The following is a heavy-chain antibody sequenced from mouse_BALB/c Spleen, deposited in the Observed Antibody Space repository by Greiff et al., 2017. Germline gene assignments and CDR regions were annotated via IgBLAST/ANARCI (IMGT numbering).Heavy chain of an antibody. J-gene: IGHJ3*01. CDR1: GFTFNTYA. CDR2: IRSKSNNYAT. V-gene: IGHV10-1*02. Sequence: EVQRVESGGGLVQPKGSLKLSCAASGFTFNTYAMNWVRQAPGKGLEWVARIRSKSNNYATYYADSVKDRFTISRDDSQSMLYLQMNNLKTEDTAMYYCVSGTWFAYWGQGTLVTVSA. CDR3: VSGTWFAY.